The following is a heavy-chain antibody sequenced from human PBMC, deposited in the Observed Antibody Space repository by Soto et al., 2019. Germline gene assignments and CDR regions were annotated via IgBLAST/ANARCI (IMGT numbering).Heavy chain of an antibody. CDR2: VYYSGTT. J-gene: IGHJ4*02. D-gene: IGHD3-16*01. V-gene: IGHV4-39*01. CDR1: GDSISSSNYY. Sequence: QLQLQESGPGLVKPSETLSLTCTVSGDSISSSNYYWSWVRQPPGKGLEWIGSVYYSGTTYYNPSLKSQVPMSVDTPKNQFSLKLTSVTAADTAVYYCARHLGQNPGGVIDSWGQGTLVTVSS. CDR3: ARHLGQNPGGVIDS.